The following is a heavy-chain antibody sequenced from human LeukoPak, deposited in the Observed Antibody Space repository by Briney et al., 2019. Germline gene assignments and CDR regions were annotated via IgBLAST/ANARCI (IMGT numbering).Heavy chain of an antibody. CDR3: ARVGAGISAAVAGKVTYYFDY. J-gene: IGHJ4*02. V-gene: IGHV3-7*01. CDR2: IKQDGSEK. CDR1: GFTFSSYW. Sequence: GGSLRLSCAASGFTFSSYWMSWVRQAPGKGLEWVANIKQDGSEKYYVDSVKGRFTIPRDNAKNSLYLQMNSLRAEDTAVYYCARVGAGISAAVAGKVTYYFDYWGQGTLVTVSS. D-gene: IGHD6-19*01.